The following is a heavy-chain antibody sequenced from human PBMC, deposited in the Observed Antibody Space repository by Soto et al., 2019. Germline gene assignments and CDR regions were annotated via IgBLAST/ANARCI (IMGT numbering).Heavy chain of an antibody. CDR2: MYYGVNT. J-gene: IGHJ4*02. CDR3: ARDKARYYYGSGSSTLFHY. V-gene: IGHV4-39*07. Sequence: SETLSLTCIVSGGSISSSSYSWAWIRQPSGKGLEWIGTMYYGVNTYYNPSLESRVTISVDTPKNQFSLELSSVTAADTAVYYCARDKARYYYGSGSSTLFHYWGQGTLVTVSS. D-gene: IGHD3-10*01. CDR1: GGSISSSSYS.